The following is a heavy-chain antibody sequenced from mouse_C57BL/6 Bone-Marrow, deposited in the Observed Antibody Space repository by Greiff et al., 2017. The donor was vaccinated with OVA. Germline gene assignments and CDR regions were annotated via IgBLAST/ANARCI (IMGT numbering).Heavy chain of an antibody. CDR2: IDPENGDT. V-gene: IGHV14-4*01. Sequence: DVKLQESGAELVRPGASVKLSCTASGFNIKDDYMHWVKQRPEQGLEWIGWIDPENGDTEYASKFQGKATITADTSSNTAYLQLSSLTSEDTAVYYCTSSPYAMDYWGQGTSVTVSS. CDR3: TSSPYAMDY. D-gene: IGHD6-1*01. CDR1: GFNIKDDY. J-gene: IGHJ4*01.